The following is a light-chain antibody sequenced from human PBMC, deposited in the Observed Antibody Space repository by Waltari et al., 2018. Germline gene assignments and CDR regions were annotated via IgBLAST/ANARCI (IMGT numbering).Light chain of an antibody. Sequence: IVMTQSPATLSVSPGERATLSCRASQSISTNLAWFQEKPGQAPRLLIYGASTRATGVPARFSGRGSGTYFTRVISSLQSEDFAVYYCQQYDKWLRYSFGQGTKLEIK. V-gene: IGKV3-15*01. CDR2: GAS. J-gene: IGKJ2*01. CDR1: QSISTN. CDR3: QQYDKWLRYS.